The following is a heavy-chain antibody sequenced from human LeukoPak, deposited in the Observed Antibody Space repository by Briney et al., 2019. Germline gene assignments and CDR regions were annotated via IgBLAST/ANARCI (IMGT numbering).Heavy chain of an antibody. V-gene: IGHV3-23*01. CDR2: ISGSGGST. D-gene: IGHD2-15*01. CDR3: AKDSSPYGSGPFDP. J-gene: IGHJ5*02. CDR1: GFTFSSYA. Sequence: GGSLRLSCAASGFTFSSYAMSWVRQAPGKVLEWVSGISGSGGSTYYADSVKGRFTISRDNSKNTLYLQMNSLRAEDTAVFYCAKDSSPYGSGPFDPWGQGTLVTVSS.